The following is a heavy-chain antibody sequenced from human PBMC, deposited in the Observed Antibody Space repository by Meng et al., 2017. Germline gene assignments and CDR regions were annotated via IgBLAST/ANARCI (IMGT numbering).Heavy chain of an antibody. CDR1: GGSFSGYY. CDR2: INHSGST. Sequence: QGQLQTWGAVLLKPPETLSLTCAVYGGSFSGYYWSWIRQPPGKGLEWIGEINHSGSTNYNPSLKSRVTISVDTSKNQFSLKLSSVTAADTAVYYCARGPRAYIAAAGTTRYYFDYWGQGTLVTVSS. V-gene: IGHV4-34*01. J-gene: IGHJ4*02. D-gene: IGHD6-13*01. CDR3: ARGPRAYIAAAGTTRYYFDY.